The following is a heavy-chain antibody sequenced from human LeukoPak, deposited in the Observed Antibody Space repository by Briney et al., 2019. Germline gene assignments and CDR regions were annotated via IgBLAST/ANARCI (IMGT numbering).Heavy chain of an antibody. J-gene: IGHJ4*02. D-gene: IGHD6-13*01. V-gene: IGHV4-4*02. CDR3: ARERHALEAAAGIY. Sequence: PSGTLSLTCAVSGGSISSSNWWSWVRQPPGKGLEWIGEIYHSGSTNYNPSLKSRVTISVDTSKNQFSLKLSSVTAADTAVYYCARERHALEAAAGIYWGQGTLVTVSS. CDR1: GGSISSSNW. CDR2: IYHSGST.